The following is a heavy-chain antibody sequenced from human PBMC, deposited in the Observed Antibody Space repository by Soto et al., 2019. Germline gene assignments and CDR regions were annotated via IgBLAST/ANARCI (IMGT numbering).Heavy chain of an antibody. D-gene: IGHD3-22*01. V-gene: IGHV4-39*01. CDR1: GGSIISDRYF. J-gene: IGHJ4*02. CDR2: MFYSGST. Sequence: SETLSLTCTVSGGSIISDRYFWAWISQPPGKGLEWIGGMFYSGSTYYNPSLKSRGTISVDMSVDMSKNRFSLRLNSVSAADTAIYFCARADYYDSYSYYFLPSDFDFWGQGTLVTVSS. CDR3: ARADYYDSYSYYFLPSDFDF.